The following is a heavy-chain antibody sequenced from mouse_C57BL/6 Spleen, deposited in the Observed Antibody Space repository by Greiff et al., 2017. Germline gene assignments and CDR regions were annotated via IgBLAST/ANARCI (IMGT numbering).Heavy chain of an antibody. Sequence: VQRVESGAELARPGASVKLSCKASGYTLTSYGISWVKQRTGQGLEWIGEIYPRSGNTYYNEKFKGKAKLTADKSSSTEYRQLRSPTTEDSAVYFWARGGHYDEGFAGWGQGNQVNGSA. CDR2: IYPRSGNT. J-gene: IGHJ3*02. V-gene: IGHV1-81*01. CDR3: ARGGHYDEGFAG. D-gene: IGHD2-4*01. CDR1: GYTLTSYG.